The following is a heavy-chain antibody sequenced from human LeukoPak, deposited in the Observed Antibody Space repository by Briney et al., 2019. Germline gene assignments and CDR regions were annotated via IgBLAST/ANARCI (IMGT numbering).Heavy chain of an antibody. D-gene: IGHD3-10*01. Sequence: SETLSLTCTVSGGSIRGYYWNWIRETPGKGLEWIGYIFHTGRTKYNPSVESRVTFSIDTSQNQFSMKLSSVTAADTAVYYCASSGGHGSAIYFPYWGQGSLVTVSS. CDR3: ASSGGHGSAIYFPY. J-gene: IGHJ1*01. CDR2: IFHTGRT. V-gene: IGHV4-59*08. CDR1: GGSIRGYY.